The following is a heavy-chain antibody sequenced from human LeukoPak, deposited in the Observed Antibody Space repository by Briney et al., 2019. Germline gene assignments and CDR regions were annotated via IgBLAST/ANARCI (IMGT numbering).Heavy chain of an antibody. D-gene: IGHD2-21*02. CDR2: IGAGGSDT. CDR1: GFSLSSYA. J-gene: IGHJ5*02. CDR3: AKDLTYGDGRWEFDI. Sequence: PGGSLRLSCVGSGFSLSSYATSWVRQAPGKGLQWVAGIGAGGSDTYYIDAVKGRFTISKDTSKNTLYLQMNSLRAEDTAVYHCAKDLTYGDGRWEFDIWGQRTLVTVSS. V-gene: IGHV3-23*01.